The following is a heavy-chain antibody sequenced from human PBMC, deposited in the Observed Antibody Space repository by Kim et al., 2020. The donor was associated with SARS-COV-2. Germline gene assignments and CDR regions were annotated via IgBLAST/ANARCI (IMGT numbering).Heavy chain of an antibody. Sequence: GGSLRLSCAASGFTFSSYAMSWVRQAPGKGLEWVSAISGSGGSTYYADSVKGRFTISRDNSKNTLYLQMNSLRAEDTAVYYCAKERCSSTSCYDHNWFEPWGQGTLVTVSS. D-gene: IGHD2-2*01. CDR2: ISGSGGST. J-gene: IGHJ5*02. CDR1: GFTFSSYA. CDR3: AKERCSSTSCYDHNWFEP. V-gene: IGHV3-23*01.